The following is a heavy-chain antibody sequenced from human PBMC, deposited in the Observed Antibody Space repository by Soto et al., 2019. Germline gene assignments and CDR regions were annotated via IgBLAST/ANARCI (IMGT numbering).Heavy chain of an antibody. J-gene: IGHJ6*02. V-gene: IGHV3-7*05. CDR3: PRDNYGMEV. CDR2: MKQDGSEK. Sequence: VRQAPVKGLEWVANMKQDGSEKYYVECVKGLFTISRDNAKNSLYLQMNSLRAEDTAVYYCPRDNYGMEVWRQRTTVTVSS.